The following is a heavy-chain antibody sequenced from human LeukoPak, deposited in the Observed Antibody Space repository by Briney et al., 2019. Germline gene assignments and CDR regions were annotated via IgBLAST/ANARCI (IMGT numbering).Heavy chain of an antibody. D-gene: IGHD2-8*01. J-gene: IGHJ4*02. CDR2: INGDATAK. V-gene: IGHV3-74*01. Sequence: GGCLSLSCAASGFSFSAHWMHGVRQAPGKGRMWVAQINGDATAKNYAGSVKGRFTISRDNAKNTVHLQMSDLTAEDTAVYYCARDKWWGASDHWGQGSLVTVSS. CDR1: GFSFSAHW. CDR3: ARDKWWGASDH.